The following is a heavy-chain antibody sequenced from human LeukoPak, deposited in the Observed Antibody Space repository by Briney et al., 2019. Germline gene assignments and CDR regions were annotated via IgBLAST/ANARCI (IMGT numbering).Heavy chain of an antibody. J-gene: IGHJ4*02. CDR1: GFTFSSYA. Sequence: PGGSLRLSCAASGFTFSSYAMSWVRQAPGKGLQWVSTLSGSGSNTYYADSVKGRFTISSDNSKHTLYLQMSSLRAEDRAVYYCAKWRSATGDFDNWGQGTLVTVSS. CDR2: LSGSGSNT. D-gene: IGHD7-27*01. V-gene: IGHV3-23*01. CDR3: AKWRSATGDFDN.